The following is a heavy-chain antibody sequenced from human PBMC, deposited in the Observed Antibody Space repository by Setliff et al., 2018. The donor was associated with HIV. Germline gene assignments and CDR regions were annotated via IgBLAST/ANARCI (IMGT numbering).Heavy chain of an antibody. CDR2: VSSSSGTF. CDR3: ARANTARYCSSLTCYRYFFDY. Sequence: QSGGSLRLSCVASGFTFSTFAMHWVRLAPGKGLEWISFVSSSSGTFYYADSVKGRFTISRDNAKNSLYLQMNSLRAEDTAVYYCARANTARYCSSLTCYRYFFDYWGQGTPVTVSS. J-gene: IGHJ4*02. CDR1: GFTFSTFA. D-gene: IGHD2-2*01. V-gene: IGHV3-48*01.